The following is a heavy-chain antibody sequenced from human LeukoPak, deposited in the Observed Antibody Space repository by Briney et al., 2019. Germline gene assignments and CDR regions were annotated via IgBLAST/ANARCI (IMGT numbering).Heavy chain of an antibody. CDR3: ARGAATGPTLGFDY. CDR2: MYTGGTP. J-gene: IGHJ4*02. CDR1: GFSVTNNY. Sequence: GGSLKLSCAASGFSVTNNYITWVRQAPGKGLEWVSVMYTGGTPYYADSVKGRFTISRDISKNTLYLQMTSLRAEDTAVYYCARGAATGPTLGFDYWGQGTLVTVSS. D-gene: IGHD6-13*01. V-gene: IGHV3-53*01.